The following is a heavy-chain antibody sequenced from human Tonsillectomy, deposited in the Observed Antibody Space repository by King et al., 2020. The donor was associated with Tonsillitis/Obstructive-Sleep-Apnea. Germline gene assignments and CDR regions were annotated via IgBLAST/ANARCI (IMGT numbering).Heavy chain of an antibody. CDR2: IYYSGST. CDR1: GGSISSGGYY. J-gene: IGHJ5*02. V-gene: IGHV4-31*01. D-gene: IGHD3-3*01. Sequence: QLQESGPGLVKPSQTLSLTCTVSGGSISSGGYYWSWIRQHPGKGLEWIGYIYYSGSTYYNPSLKSLVTISVDTSKNQFSLKLSSVTAADTAVYYCARGFGGSTIFGVVIMPRWFDPWGQGTLVTVSS. CDR3: ARGFGGSTIFGVVIMPRWFDP.